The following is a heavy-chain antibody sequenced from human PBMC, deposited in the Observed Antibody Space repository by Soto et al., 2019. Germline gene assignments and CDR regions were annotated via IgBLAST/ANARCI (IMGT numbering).Heavy chain of an antibody. CDR2: INVKNADT. CDR1: GFSFKDYC. V-gene: IGHV3-11*05. J-gene: IGHJ1*01. Sequence: VQLVESGGALVKPGGSLRLSCVGSGFSFKDYCLTWVRQAPGKGPEWISQINVKNADTTYADSVRGRFTGSRDNVVNTLYLEMESLRAEDTAVYFCTRGGRITIYFWREWGPGTLVTVSS. D-gene: IGHD1-26*01. CDR3: TRGGRITIYFWRE.